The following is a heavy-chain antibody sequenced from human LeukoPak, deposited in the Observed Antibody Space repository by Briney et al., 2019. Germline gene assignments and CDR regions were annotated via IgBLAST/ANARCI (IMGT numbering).Heavy chain of an antibody. CDR2: INHSGST. V-gene: IGHV4-34*01. CDR1: GGPFSGYY. CDR3: ARGQPLRRMLYGSGSVSSYLLDY. Sequence: SETLSLTCAVYGGPFSGYYWSWIRQPPGKGLEWIGEINHSGSTNYNPSLKSRVTISVDTSKNQFSLKLSSVTAADTAVYYCARGQPLRRMLYGSGSVSSYLLDYWGQGTLVTVSS. D-gene: IGHD3-10*01. J-gene: IGHJ4*02.